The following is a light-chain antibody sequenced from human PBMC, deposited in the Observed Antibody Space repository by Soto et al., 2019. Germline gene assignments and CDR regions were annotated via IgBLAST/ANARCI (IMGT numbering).Light chain of an antibody. CDR2: AAS. CDR1: QSISTY. CDR3: QQSYNTPFT. J-gene: IGKJ3*01. Sequence: DIQMTQSPSSLSASVGDRVTITCRASQSISTYLNWYQQKPGKAPKLLIYAASTLERVVPSRFFGSGSRTDFTLTITSLQPEDFAAYYCQQSYNTPFTFGPGTKVDI. V-gene: IGKV1-39*01.